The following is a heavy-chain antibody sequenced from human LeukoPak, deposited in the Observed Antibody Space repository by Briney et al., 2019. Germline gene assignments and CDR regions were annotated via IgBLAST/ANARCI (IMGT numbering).Heavy chain of an antibody. CDR3: ARALLVRNGYNYSPNYFDY. CDR1: GLTVNSNY. Sequence: PGGSLRLSCAASGLTVNSNYMNWVRQAPGKGLQWVSVIYSGGTTYYADSVKGRFTISRDNSKNTLYLQMSSLRAEDTAVYYCARALLVRNGYNYSPNYFDYWGQGTLVTVSS. D-gene: IGHD5-24*01. J-gene: IGHJ4*02. CDR2: IYSGGTT. V-gene: IGHV3-53*01.